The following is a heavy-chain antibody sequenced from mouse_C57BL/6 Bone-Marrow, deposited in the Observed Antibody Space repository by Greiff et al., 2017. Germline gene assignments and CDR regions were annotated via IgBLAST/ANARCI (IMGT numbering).Heavy chain of an antibody. CDR2: INPSSGYT. J-gene: IGHJ2*01. CDR1: GYTFTSYT. D-gene: IGHD1-1*01. CDR3: ARMGYYGSIDY. Sequence: QMQLQQSGAELARPGASVKMSCKASGYTFTSYTMHWVKQRPGQGLEWIGYINPSSGYTKYNQKFKDKATLTADKSSGTAYMQLSSLTSEDSAVYYCARMGYYGSIDYWGQGTTLTVSA. V-gene: IGHV1-4*01.